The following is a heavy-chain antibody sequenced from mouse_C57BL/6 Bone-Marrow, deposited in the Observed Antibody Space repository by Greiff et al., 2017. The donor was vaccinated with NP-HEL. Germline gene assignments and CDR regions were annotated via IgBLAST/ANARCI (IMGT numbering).Heavy chain of an antibody. D-gene: IGHD1-1*01. CDR2: ISDGGSYT. CDR3: ARAGYGSSYPFAY. CDR1: GFTFSSYA. J-gene: IGHJ3*01. Sequence: EVKLVESGGGLVKPGGSLKLSCAASGFTFSSYAMSWVRQTPEKRLEWVATISDGGSYTYYPDNVKGRFTISRDNAKNNLYLQMSHLKSEDTAMYYGARAGYGSSYPFAYWGQGTLVTVSA. V-gene: IGHV5-4*03.